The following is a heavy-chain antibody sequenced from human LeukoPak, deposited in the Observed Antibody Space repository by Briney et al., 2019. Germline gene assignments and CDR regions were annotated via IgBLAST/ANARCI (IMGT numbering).Heavy chain of an antibody. D-gene: IGHD3-22*01. Sequence: SETLSLTCTVSGGSISSYYWSWIRQPPGKGLEWIGYIYYSGSTNYKSSLKSRVTISVDTSKNQFSLKLSSVTAADTAVYYCARDAYDSSGYSFDYWGQGTLVTVSS. CDR2: IYYSGST. CDR1: GGSISSYY. CDR3: ARDAYDSSGYSFDY. J-gene: IGHJ4*02. V-gene: IGHV4-59*01.